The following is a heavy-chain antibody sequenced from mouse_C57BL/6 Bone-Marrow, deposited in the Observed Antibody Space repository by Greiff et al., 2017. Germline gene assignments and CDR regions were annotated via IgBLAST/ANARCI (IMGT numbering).Heavy chain of an antibody. CDR1: GFTFSSYG. Sequence: DVHLVESGGDLVKPGGSLKLSCAASGFTFSSYGMSWVRQTPDKRLEWVATISSGGSYTYYPDSVKGRFTISRDNAKNTLYLQMSSLKSEDTAMYYCARHWLLDYWGQGTTLTVSS. V-gene: IGHV5-6*01. CDR3: ARHWLLDY. D-gene: IGHD2-3*01. CDR2: ISSGGSYT. J-gene: IGHJ2*01.